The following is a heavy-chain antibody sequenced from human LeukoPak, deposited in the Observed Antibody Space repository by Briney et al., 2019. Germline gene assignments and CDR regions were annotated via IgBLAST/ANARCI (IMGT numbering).Heavy chain of an antibody. CDR3: ARVRYRLAETYIDY. Sequence: GASVKVSCKASGYTFTGYYMHWVRQAPGQGLEWMGWINPNSGGTNYAQKFQGRVTMTRDTSISTAYMELSRLRSDDTAVYYCARVRYRLAETYIDYWGQGLLVTVSS. J-gene: IGHJ4*02. V-gene: IGHV1-2*02. CDR1: GYTFTGYY. D-gene: IGHD3-16*01. CDR2: INPNSGGT.